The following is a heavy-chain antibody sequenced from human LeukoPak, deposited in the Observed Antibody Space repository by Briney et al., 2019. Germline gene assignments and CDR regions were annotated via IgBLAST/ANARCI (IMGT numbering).Heavy chain of an antibody. CDR1: GFTVSTYY. V-gene: IGHV3-53*01. Sequence: GGSLRLSCAASGFTVSTYYMTWVRQAPGKGPECVSVSYSGGSTYYADSVKGRFTVSRDNSKNTLYLQMNSLRAEDTAMYYCARGLGYCTSTTCLLPFDYWGQGTLVTVSS. CDR2: SYSGGST. D-gene: IGHD2-2*01. J-gene: IGHJ4*02. CDR3: ARGLGYCTSTTCLLPFDY.